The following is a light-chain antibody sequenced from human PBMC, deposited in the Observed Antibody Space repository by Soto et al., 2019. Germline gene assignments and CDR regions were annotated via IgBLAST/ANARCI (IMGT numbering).Light chain of an antibody. CDR2: EVS. Sequence: QSALTKPPAASGSPGQSVTISCTGTSRDVGGYNFVSWYQQHPGKAPKLIIYEVSRRPSGVPDRFSGSKSGNTASLTVSGLQAEDEADYYCNSYAGSNVVVFGGGTKLTVL. CDR1: SRDVGGYNF. V-gene: IGLV2-8*01. CDR3: NSYAGSNVVV. J-gene: IGLJ2*01.